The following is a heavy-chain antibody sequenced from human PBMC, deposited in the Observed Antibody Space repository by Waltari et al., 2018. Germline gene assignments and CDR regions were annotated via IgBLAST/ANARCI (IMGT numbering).Heavy chain of an antibody. J-gene: IGHJ5*02. Sequence: QVQLVQSGAEVKKPGASVKVPCKASGYTFTSYGLSWLRQAPGQGLEWMGWISAYNGNTNYAQKLQGRVTMTRDTSTSTVYMELSSLRSEDTAVYYCARAQSESVAFDPWGQGTLVTVSS. CDR2: ISAYNGNT. CDR1: GYTFTSYG. V-gene: IGHV1-18*01. CDR3: ARAQSESVAFDP.